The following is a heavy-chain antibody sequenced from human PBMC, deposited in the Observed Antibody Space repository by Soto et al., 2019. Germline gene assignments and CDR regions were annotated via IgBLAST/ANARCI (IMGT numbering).Heavy chain of an antibody. J-gene: IGHJ2*01. V-gene: IGHV3-30*18. CDR1: GFTFSSYG. CDR3: AKDLGTMVPSPYWYFDL. CDR2: ISYDGSNK. D-gene: IGHD3-10*01. Sequence: QVQLVESGGGVVQPGRSLRLSCAASGFTFSSYGMHWVRQAPGKGLEWVAVISYDGSNKYYADSVKGRFTISRDNSKNTLYLQMNSLRAEDTAVYYCAKDLGTMVPSPYWYFDLWGRGTLVTVSS.